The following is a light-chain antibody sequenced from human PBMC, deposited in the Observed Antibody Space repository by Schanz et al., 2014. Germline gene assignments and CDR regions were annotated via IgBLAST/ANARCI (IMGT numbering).Light chain of an antibody. CDR1: QSVSSN. J-gene: IGKJ2*01. CDR2: GAS. V-gene: IGKV3-15*01. Sequence: EIVMTQSPATLSVSPGERATLSCRASQSVSSNLAWYQQKPGQAPRLLIYGASIRATGIPARFSGSGSGTDFTLTISRLEPEDFAVYYCQQYAGSPYTFGQGSKVEIK. CDR3: QQYAGSPYT.